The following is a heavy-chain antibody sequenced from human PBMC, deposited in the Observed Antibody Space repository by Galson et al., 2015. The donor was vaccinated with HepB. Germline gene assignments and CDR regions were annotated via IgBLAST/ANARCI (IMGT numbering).Heavy chain of an antibody. CDR1: GFTFSSYS. J-gene: IGHJ4*02. D-gene: IGHD3-10*01. CDR2: ISSSSSTI. Sequence: SLRLSCAASGFTFSSYSMNWVRQAPGKGLEWVSYISSSSSTIYYADSVKGRFTISRDNAKNSLYLQMNSLRAEDTAVYYCARFFSTMVRGVPLDYWGQGTLVTVSS. V-gene: IGHV3-48*04. CDR3: ARFFSTMVRGVPLDY.